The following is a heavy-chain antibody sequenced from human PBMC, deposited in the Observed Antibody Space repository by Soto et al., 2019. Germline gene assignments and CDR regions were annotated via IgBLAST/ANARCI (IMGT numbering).Heavy chain of an antibody. V-gene: IGHV4-59*08. D-gene: IGHD1-26*01. CDR1: GDSITSYH. CDR3: AGDIRRGSYRFDY. Sequence: QVQLQESGPGLVKPSETLSLTCTVSGDSITSYHWSWIRQSPEKGLEWIGYIFNSGSTAYNTYLKSRVIKSADRSKSKISLKLGSVTAADTAVYYCAGDIRRGSYRFDYWGRGTIVTVSS. J-gene: IGHJ4*02. CDR2: IFNSGST.